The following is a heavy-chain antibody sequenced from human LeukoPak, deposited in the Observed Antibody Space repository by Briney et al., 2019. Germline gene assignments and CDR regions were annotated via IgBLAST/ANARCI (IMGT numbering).Heavy chain of an antibody. D-gene: IGHD3-22*01. CDR3: AKSDYYDSSGHPSSFDY. CDR1: GFTFRTYA. V-gene: IGHV3-23*01. CDR2: ISGSGGST. Sequence: PGGSLRLSCAASGFTFRTYAMSWVRQAPGKGLEWVSAISGSGGSTYYADSVKGRFTISRDNSMHTLYLQMNSLRAEDTAVYYCAKSDYYDSSGHPSSFDYWGQGTLVTVSS. J-gene: IGHJ4*02.